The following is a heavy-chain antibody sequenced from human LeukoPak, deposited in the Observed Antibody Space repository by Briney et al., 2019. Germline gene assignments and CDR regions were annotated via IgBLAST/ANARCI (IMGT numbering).Heavy chain of an antibody. J-gene: IGHJ4*02. CDR2: INHSGST. D-gene: IGHD2-2*01. V-gene: IGHV4-34*01. CDR1: GGSFSGYY. CDR3: ARGNWDIVVVPAARKFDY. Sequence: SSETLSLTCAVYGGSFSGYYWSWIRQPPGKGLEWIGEINHSGSTNYNPSLKSRVTISVDMSKNQFSLKPSSVTAADTAVYYCARGNWDIVVVPAARKFDYWGQGTLVTVSS.